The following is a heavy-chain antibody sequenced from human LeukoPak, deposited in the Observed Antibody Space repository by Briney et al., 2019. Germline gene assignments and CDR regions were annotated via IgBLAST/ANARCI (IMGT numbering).Heavy chain of an antibody. D-gene: IGHD3-3*01. CDR1: GFTVSSNY. V-gene: IGHV3-53*01. CDR3: AREAEDFWSGL. CDR2: IYSGGST. J-gene: IGHJ4*02. Sequence: GGSLRLSCAASGFTVSSNYMSWVRQAPGKGLEWVSVIYSGGSTYYADSVKGRFTISRDNSKNTLYLQMNSLRAEDTAVYYCAREAEDFWSGLWGQGTLVTVSS.